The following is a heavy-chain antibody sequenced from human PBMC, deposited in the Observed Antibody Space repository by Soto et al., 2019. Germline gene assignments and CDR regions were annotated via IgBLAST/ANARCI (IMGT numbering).Heavy chain of an antibody. Sequence: PGESLKISCKCAGYRFSSYWIACVLHMPGKGLEWMGIIYPGDSDTIYSPSFQVQVTMSVDKSNSTAYLQWSSLKASDTAMYYCARQGSNGAYYYYGMDVWGQGTTVTVSS. CDR1: GYRFSSYW. D-gene: IGHD2-8*01. J-gene: IGHJ6*02. V-gene: IGHV5-51*01. CDR2: IYPGDSDT. CDR3: ARQGSNGAYYYYGMDV.